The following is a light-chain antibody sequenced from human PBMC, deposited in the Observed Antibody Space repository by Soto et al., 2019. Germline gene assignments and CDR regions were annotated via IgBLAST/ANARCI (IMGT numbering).Light chain of an antibody. Sequence: QSALTQPASVSGSPGQSITISCTGTSSDVGYYNYVSWYQHHPGKVPKLMIYEVSNRPSGVSNRFSGSKSGNTASLTISGLQAEDEADYYCSSYTTSSTQVFGGGTKFTVL. CDR2: EVS. CDR1: SSDVGYYNY. V-gene: IGLV2-14*01. CDR3: SSYTTSSTQV. J-gene: IGLJ3*02.